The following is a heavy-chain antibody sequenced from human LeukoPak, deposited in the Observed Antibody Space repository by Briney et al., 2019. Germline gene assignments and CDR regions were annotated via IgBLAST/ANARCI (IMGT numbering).Heavy chain of an antibody. V-gene: IGHV4-59*01. Sequence: PSETLSLTCTVSGYSISNYYWNWMRQPPGKALEWLGYIYSSGSTKYSPSLKSRVTISVDTSKNQFSLKLSSVTAADTAVYYCARNDFWNGYWDGWNYWGQGTLVTVSS. CDR1: GYSISNYY. CDR2: IYSSGST. J-gene: IGHJ4*02. CDR3: ARNDFWNGYWDGWNY. D-gene: IGHD3-3*01.